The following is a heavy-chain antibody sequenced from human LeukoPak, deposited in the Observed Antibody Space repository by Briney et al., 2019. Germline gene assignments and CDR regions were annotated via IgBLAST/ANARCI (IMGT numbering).Heavy chain of an antibody. CDR2: ISGSGGNT. D-gene: IGHD7-27*01. J-gene: IGHJ3*02. V-gene: IGHV3-23*01. Sequence: GGSLRLSCAASGFTFSNYWMSWVCQAPGKGLGWVSAISGSGGNTYFADSVKGRFTISRDNSNNTLYLQMNRLRAEDTAVYYCAKVLGVANWADAFDIWGQGTMVSVSS. CDR1: GFTFSNYW. CDR3: AKVLGVANWADAFDI.